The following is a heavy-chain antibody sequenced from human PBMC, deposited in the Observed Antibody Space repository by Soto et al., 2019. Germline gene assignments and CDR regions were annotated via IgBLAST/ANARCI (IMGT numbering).Heavy chain of an antibody. V-gene: IGHV1-18*01. J-gene: IGHJ4*02. D-gene: IGHD1-26*01. CDR2: ISADNGNT. CDR3: ARDRWELLGGDY. CDR1: GYTFTSYG. Sequence: QVQLVQSGAAVKKPGASVKVSCKASGYTFTSYGISWVRQAPGQGLEWMGWISADNGNTNFAQNFQGRVTMTTDTSTSTAYMELRSLRSDDTAVYYCARDRWELLGGDYWGQGTLVTVSS.